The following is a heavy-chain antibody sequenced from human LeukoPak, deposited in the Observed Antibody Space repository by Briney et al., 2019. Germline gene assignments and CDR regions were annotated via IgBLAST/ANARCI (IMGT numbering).Heavy chain of an antibody. CDR3: ARGKITIFRGAYYMDV. J-gene: IGHJ6*03. Sequence: SETLSLTCAVYGGSFSGYYWSWIRQPPGKGLEWIGEINHSGSTNYNPSLKSRVTISVDTSKNQFSLKLSSVTAADTAVYYCARGKITIFRGAYYMDVWGKGTTVTVSS. CDR1: GGSFSGYY. V-gene: IGHV4-34*01. D-gene: IGHD3-3*01. CDR2: INHSGST.